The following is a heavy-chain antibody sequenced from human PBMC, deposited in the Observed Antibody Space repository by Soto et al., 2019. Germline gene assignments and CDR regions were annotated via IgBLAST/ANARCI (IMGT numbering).Heavy chain of an antibody. Sequence: SETLSLTCTVSGGSINYSYWTWIRQPPGKGLEWIGYISYTGSANYNASLKSRLTISIDKSKNLFSLKLTSVTAADTAVYYCARDRYFYDSAGYYRTLDSWGQGIMVTVSS. CDR2: ISYTGSA. CDR3: ARDRYFYDSAGYYRTLDS. V-gene: IGHV4-59*01. D-gene: IGHD3-22*01. J-gene: IGHJ5*01. CDR1: GGSINYSY.